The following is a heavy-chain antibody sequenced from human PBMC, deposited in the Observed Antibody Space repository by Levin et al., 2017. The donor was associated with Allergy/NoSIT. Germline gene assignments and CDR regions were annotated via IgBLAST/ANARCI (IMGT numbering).Heavy chain of an antibody. J-gene: IGHJ6*02. CDR1: GGSFSGYY. CDR3: ARDLRNNHAGGMDV. D-gene: IGHD1-14*01. CDR2: INHSGST. Sequence: SETLSLTCAVYGGSFSGYYWSWIRQPPGKGLEWIGEINHSGSTNYNPSLKSRVTISVDTSKNQFSLKLSSVTAADTAVYYCARDLRNNHAGGMDVWGQGTTVTVSS. V-gene: IGHV4-34*01.